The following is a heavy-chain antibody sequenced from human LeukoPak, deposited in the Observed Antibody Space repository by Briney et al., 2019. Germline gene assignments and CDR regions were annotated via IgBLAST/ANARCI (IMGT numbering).Heavy chain of an antibody. J-gene: IGHJ4*02. V-gene: IGHV4-59*12. D-gene: IGHD3-10*01. CDR1: GGSISSYY. CDR2: VYYSGNT. CDR3: ARGQRKFVSDY. Sequence: SETLSLTCTVSGGSISSYYWSWIRQPPGRGLEYIGHVYYSGNTDYNPSLKSRVTISVDTSKNQFSLKLSSVTAADTAVYYCARGQRKFVSDYWGQGTLVTVSS.